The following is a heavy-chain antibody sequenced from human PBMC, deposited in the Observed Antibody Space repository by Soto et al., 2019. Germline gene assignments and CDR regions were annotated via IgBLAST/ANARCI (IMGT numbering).Heavy chain of an antibody. V-gene: IGHV1-46*03. CDR1: GYTFTSYY. CDR3: ARGPSRYCSSTSCYGGAFDF. J-gene: IGHJ3*01. Sequence: ASVKVSCKASGYTFTSYYMHWVRQAPGQGLEWMGIINPSGGSTSYAQKFQGRVTMTRDTSTSTVYMELSSLRSEDTAVYYCARGPSRYCSSTSCYGGAFDFWGQGTIDIVSS. D-gene: IGHD2-2*01. CDR2: INPSGGST.